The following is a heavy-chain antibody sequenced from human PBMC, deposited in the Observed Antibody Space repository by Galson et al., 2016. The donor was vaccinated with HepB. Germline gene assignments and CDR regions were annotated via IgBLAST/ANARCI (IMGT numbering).Heavy chain of an antibody. CDR3: GRGPNTVSSPGDY. J-gene: IGHJ4*02. V-gene: IGHV3-74*01. D-gene: IGHD4-17*01. CDR1: GFTFSGHW. CDR2: ISPNGSRK. Sequence: SLRLSCAASGFTFSGHWMHWARQAPGKGLVWVSSISPNGSRKKYADSVKGRFTISGDNARNTLYLQMNSLRDDDTAIYFCGRGPNTVSSPGDYWGQGTLVTVSS.